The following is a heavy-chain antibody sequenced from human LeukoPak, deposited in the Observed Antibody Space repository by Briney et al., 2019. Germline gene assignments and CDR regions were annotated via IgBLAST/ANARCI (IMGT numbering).Heavy chain of an antibody. V-gene: IGHV3-7*01. CDR2: INQGGSVK. Sequence: PGGSLRLSCAASGFRFRDFWMTWVRQAPGKGLEWVANINQGGSVKYYVDSVKGRFTISRDDAERSLYVQMNSLRDEDTAVYYCARFGYSGWNLEYWGQGTLVTVSS. CDR1: GFRFRDFW. CDR3: ARFGYSGWNLEY. D-gene: IGHD5-12*01. J-gene: IGHJ4*02.